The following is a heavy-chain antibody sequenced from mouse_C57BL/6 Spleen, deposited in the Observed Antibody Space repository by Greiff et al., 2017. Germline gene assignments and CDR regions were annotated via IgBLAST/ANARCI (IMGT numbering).Heavy chain of an antibody. D-gene: IGHD2-3*01. V-gene: IGHV1-9*01. Sequence: QVQLQQSGAELMKPGASVKLSCKATGYTFTGYWIEWVKQRPGHSLEWIGEFLPGSGSTNYNEKFKGKATFTADTSSNTAYMRLSSLTTEDSSIYCSARGYDGRYWGQGTTRTVSS. CDR3: ARGYDGRY. J-gene: IGHJ2*01. CDR2: FLPGSGST. CDR1: GYTFTGYW.